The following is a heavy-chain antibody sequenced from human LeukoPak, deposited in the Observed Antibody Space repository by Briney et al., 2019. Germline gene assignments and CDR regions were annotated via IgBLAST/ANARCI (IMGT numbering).Heavy chain of an antibody. D-gene: IGHD5-12*01. Sequence: GASVKVSCKASGYTFTGYYMHWVRQAPGQGLEWMGWINPNSGDTNYVQKFQGRVTMTRDTSINTAYMELSRLRTDDTAMYYCAKNPYEYYFDYWGQGTLVTVSS. CDR2: INPNSGDT. J-gene: IGHJ4*02. CDR1: GYTFTGYY. CDR3: AKNPYEYYFDY. V-gene: IGHV1-2*02.